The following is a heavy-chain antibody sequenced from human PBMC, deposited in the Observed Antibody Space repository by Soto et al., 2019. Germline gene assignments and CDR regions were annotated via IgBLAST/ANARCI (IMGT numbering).Heavy chain of an antibody. Sequence: GGSLRLSCAASGFTVSSNYMSWVRQAPGKGLEWVSVIYSGGSTYYADSVKGRFTISRDNSKNTLYLQMNSLRAEDTAVYYCARAGGYDYGAYVYVDNYYYYYMDVWGKGTTVTVSS. J-gene: IGHJ6*03. CDR3: ARAGGYDYGAYVYVDNYYYYYMDV. V-gene: IGHV3-66*01. CDR2: IYSGGST. D-gene: IGHD4-17*01. CDR1: GFTVSSNY.